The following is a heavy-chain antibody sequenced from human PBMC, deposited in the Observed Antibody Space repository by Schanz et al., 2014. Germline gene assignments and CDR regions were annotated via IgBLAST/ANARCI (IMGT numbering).Heavy chain of an antibody. CDR2: IIPILDKT. J-gene: IGHJ3*02. CDR1: GGTFSSST. V-gene: IGHV1-69*08. CDR3: ARGPSTGAFDI. Sequence: QVQLVQSGAEVKKPGSSVKVSCKASGGTFSSSTLTWVRQAPGQGLEWMGRIIPILDKTNYAQKFQGRVTMTADKSTSTVHMEVSGLRSEDTAVYFCARGPSTGAFDIWGQGTMVTVSS.